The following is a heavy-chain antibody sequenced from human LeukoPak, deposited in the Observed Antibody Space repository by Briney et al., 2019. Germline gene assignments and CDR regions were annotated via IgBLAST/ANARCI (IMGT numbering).Heavy chain of an antibody. CDR1: GYTFTGYY. V-gene: IGHV1-2*04. CDR2: INPNSGGT. D-gene: IGHD1-26*01. Sequence: WASVKVSCKASGYTFTGYYMHWVRQAPGQGLEWMGWINPNSGGTNYAQKFQGWVTMTRDTSISTAYMELSRVRSDDTAVYYCARDSGSYYAHDWGQGTLVTVSS. CDR3: ARDSGSYYAHD. J-gene: IGHJ4*02.